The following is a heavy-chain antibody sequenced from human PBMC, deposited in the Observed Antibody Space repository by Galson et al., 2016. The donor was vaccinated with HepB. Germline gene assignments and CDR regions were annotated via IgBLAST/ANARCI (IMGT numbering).Heavy chain of an antibody. Sequence: SLRLSCAASGFSFDDYAMHWVRQAPAKGLEWVAAVAYYGSNKYYTDSVRGRFAISRDISKNTLYLQMDSLRTEDTAVYYCAKSLGVRGDYFDYWGQGTLVTVSS. CDR2: VAYYGSNK. J-gene: IGHJ4*02. V-gene: IGHV3-30*18. CDR1: GFSFDDYA. D-gene: IGHD7-27*01. CDR3: AKSLGVRGDYFDY.